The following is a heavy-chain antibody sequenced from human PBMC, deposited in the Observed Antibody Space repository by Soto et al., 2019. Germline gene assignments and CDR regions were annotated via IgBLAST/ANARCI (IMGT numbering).Heavy chain of an antibody. J-gene: IGHJ6*01. CDR3: VSQGGYYH. V-gene: IGHV4-59*08. CDR2: IYYSGST. CDR1: GGSIDTYY. Sequence: PSETLSLTCTVSGGSIDTYYWSWIRQPPGKGLQWIGYIYYSGSTTYSPSLKSRVTISVDRSKNQFSLKLTSVTAADTAVYYCVSQGGYYH.